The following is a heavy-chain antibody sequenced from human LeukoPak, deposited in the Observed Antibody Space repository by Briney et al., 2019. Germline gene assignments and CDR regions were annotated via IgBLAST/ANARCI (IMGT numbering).Heavy chain of an antibody. V-gene: IGHV4-59*08. Sequence: SETLSLSCTVSGVSISSYYWRWIRQPPGKGLEWVGYICYGGSTNYNPSLKSRVTISVDTSKNQFSLKLSSVTAADTAVYYCARHGRVVVIDWYFDLWGRGTLVTVSS. CDR3: ARHGRVVVIDWYFDL. CDR1: GVSISSYY. CDR2: ICYGGST. J-gene: IGHJ2*01. D-gene: IGHD3-22*01.